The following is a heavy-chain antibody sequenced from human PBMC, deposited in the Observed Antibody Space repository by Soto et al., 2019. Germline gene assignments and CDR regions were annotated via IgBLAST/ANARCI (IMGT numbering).Heavy chain of an antibody. CDR1: GYTFTGYY. Sequence: ASVKVSCKASGYTFTGYYMHWVRQAPGQGLEWMGWINPNSGGTNYAQKFQGWVTMTRDTSISTAYMELSRLRSDDTAVYYCASTYYYDSSGANAFDIWGQGTMVTVSS. J-gene: IGHJ3*02. V-gene: IGHV1-2*04. CDR2: INPNSGGT. CDR3: ASTYYYDSSGANAFDI. D-gene: IGHD3-22*01.